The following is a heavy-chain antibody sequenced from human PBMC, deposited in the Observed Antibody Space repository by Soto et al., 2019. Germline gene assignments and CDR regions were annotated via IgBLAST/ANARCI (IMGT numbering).Heavy chain of an antibody. CDR2: IYYSGST. J-gene: IGHJ6*03. CDR3: VAMSSSQPRYYYYYYMDV. CDR1: GGSISSSSYY. D-gene: IGHD6-6*01. Sequence: QLQLQESGPGLVKPWETLSLTCTVSGGSISSSSYYWGWIRQPPGKGLEWIGSIYYSGSTYYNPSLKSRVTISVDTSKNQFSLKLSSVTAADTAVYYCVAMSSSQPRYYYYYYMDVWGKGTTVTVSS. V-gene: IGHV4-39*01.